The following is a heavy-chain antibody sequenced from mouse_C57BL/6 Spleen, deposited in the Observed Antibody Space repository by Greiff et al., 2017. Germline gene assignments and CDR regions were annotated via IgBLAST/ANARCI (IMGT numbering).Heavy chain of an antibody. CDR2: IYPRDGST. V-gene: IGHV1-85*01. Sequence: VKLVESGPELVKPGASVKLSCKASGYTFTSYDINWVKQRPGQGLEWIGWIYPRDGSTKYNEKFKGKATLTVDTSSSTAYMELHSLTSEDSAVYFCARFYDGSSYAMDYWGQGTSVTVSS. J-gene: IGHJ4*01. CDR3: ARFYDGSSYAMDY. CDR1: GYTFTSYD. D-gene: IGHD2-3*01.